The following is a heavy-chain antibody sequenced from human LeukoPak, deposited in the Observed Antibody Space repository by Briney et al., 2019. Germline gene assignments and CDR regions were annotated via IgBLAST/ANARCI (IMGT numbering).Heavy chain of an antibody. CDR2: IKSKTDGGTT. V-gene: IGHV3-15*01. Sequence: GGSLRLSCAASGFNFSNAWMSCVRQAPGKGLEWVGRIKSKTDGGTTDYAAPVKGRFTISRDDSKNTLYLQMNSLKTEDTAVYYCTTEKGLTIFGVVDYWGQGTLVTVSS. CDR3: TTEKGLTIFGVVDY. J-gene: IGHJ4*02. CDR1: GFNFSNAW. D-gene: IGHD3-3*01.